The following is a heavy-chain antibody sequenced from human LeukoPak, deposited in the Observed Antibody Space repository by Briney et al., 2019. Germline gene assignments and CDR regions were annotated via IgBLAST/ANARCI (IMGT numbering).Heavy chain of an antibody. CDR1: GFSYRGYY. CDR2: INHSGST. J-gene: IGHJ2*01. Sequence: LRLSCAASGFSYRGYYMSWIRQPPGKGLEWIGEINHSGSTNYNPSLKSRVTISVDTSKNQFSLKLSSVTAVDTAAYYCARGARRRDGYNRNWYFDLWGRGTLVTVSS. CDR3: ARGARRRDGYNRNWYFDL. D-gene: IGHD5-24*01. V-gene: IGHV4-34*01.